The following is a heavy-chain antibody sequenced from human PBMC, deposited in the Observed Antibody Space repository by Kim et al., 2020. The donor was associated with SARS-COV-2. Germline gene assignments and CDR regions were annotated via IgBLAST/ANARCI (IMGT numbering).Heavy chain of an antibody. V-gene: IGHV4-34*01. Sequence: SETLSLTCAVYGGSFSGYYWSWIRQPPGKGLEWIGEINHSGSTNYNPSLKSRVTISVDTSMNQFSLKLSSVTAAHTAVYYCARLPLLLWVGELLRANYY. CDR1: GGSFSGYY. J-gene: IGHJ6*01. CDR3: ARLPLLLWVGELLRANYY. D-gene: IGHD3-10*01. CDR2: INHSGST.